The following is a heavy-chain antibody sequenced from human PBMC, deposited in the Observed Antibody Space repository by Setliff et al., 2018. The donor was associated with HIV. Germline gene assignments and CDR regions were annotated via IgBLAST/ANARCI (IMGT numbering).Heavy chain of an antibody. CDR3: AYTTVAGPPIGHYFGS. J-gene: IGHJ4*02. Sequence: SGPTLVNPTQTLTLTCSFSGFSLSSYGVGVGWIRQPPGKALEWLAVIYWNDDRRYSPSLKTWLTITKDTSKNQVVLTLANLDPVDTATYYCAYTTVAGPPIGHYFGSRGQGTLVTVSS. D-gene: IGHD6-19*01. V-gene: IGHV2-5*01. CDR1: GFSLSSYGVG. CDR2: IYWNDDR.